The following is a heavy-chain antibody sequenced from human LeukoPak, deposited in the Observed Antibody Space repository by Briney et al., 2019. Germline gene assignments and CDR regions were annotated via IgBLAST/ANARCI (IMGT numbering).Heavy chain of an antibody. J-gene: IGHJ4*02. V-gene: IGHV3-9*01. Sequence: SLILSCAASGFTFDDYAMHWVRPAPGKGLGWVSGISWNSGSICYADSEKGRFTISRDNAKNSLYLQMKRLRAEDTALYYCTKQKSDSSGYYHFDYGGQGTLVTVYS. CDR1: GFTFDDYA. D-gene: IGHD3-22*01. CDR3: TKQKSDSSGYYHFDY. CDR2: ISWNSGSI.